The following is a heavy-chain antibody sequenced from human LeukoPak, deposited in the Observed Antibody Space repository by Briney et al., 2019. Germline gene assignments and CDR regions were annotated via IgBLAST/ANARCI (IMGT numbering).Heavy chain of an antibody. CDR2: IYWNDDK. CDR1: GFSLSTSGVG. CDR3: AHSFIHYDILAGYYKGSAPLDY. J-gene: IGHJ4*02. D-gene: IGHD3-9*01. Sequence: ESGPTLVNPTQTLTLTCTFSGFSLSTSGVGVGWIRQPPGKALEWLALIYWNDDKRYSPSLKSRLTITKDTSKNQVVLTMTNMDPVDTATYYCAHSFIHYDILAGYYKGSAPLDYWGQGTLVTVSS. V-gene: IGHV2-5*01.